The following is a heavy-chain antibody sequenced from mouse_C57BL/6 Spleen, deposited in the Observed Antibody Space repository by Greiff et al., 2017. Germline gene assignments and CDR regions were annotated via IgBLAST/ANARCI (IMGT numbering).Heavy chain of an antibody. CDR1: GSTFTSYW. V-gene: IGHV1-69*01. Sequence: QVKLQQSGAELVMPGASVKLSCKASGSTFTSYWMHWVKQRPGQGLEWIGEIDPSDSYTNYNQKFKGKSTLTVDKSSSTAYMQLSSMTSEDSAVYYCARLVTTGRGFAYWGQGTLVTVSA. CDR2: IDPSDSYT. J-gene: IGHJ3*01. CDR3: ARLVTTGRGFAY. D-gene: IGHD2-13*01.